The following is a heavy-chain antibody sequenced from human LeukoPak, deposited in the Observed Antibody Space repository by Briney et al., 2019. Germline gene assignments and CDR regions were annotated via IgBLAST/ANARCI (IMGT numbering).Heavy chain of an antibody. CDR1: GYIFTSYY. J-gene: IGHJ3*02. CDR2: IIPSSGST. Sequence: GASVKVSCKASGYIFTSYYIHWMRQAPGQGLEWMGIIIPSSGSTSSAQKFQGRVTMTRDTSTSTVSMGLSSLRSEDTALYYCARKDRFEAFDIWGQGTMLIVSS. V-gene: IGHV1-46*01. CDR3: ARKDRFEAFDI.